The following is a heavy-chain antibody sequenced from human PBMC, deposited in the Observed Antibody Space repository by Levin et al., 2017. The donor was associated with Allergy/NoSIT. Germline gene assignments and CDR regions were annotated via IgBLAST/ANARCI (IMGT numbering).Heavy chain of an antibody. CDR3: ARGGPPNYDYNWGSYRDGYFDY. CDR1: GFTFGDYA. J-gene: IGHJ4*02. CDR2: IRNKAHGGTT. Sequence: HPGGSLRLSCTGSGFTFGDYAMSWVRQAPGKGLEWVGFIRNKAHGGTTEYAASVKGRLTISRDDSKSIAYLQMNSLKTEDKAVYFCARGGPPNYDYNWGSYRDGYFDYWGQGTLVTVSS. V-gene: IGHV3-49*04. D-gene: IGHD3-16*02.